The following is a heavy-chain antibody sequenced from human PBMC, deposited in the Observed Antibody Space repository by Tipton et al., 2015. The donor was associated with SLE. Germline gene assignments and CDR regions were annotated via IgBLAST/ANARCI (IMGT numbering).Heavy chain of an antibody. J-gene: IGHJ3*02. D-gene: IGHD5-24*01. Sequence: TLSLTCTVSGGSISSYYWSWIRQAPGKGLEWIGYIYYSGSTNYNPSLKSRVTISVNTSKNQFSLKLSSVTAADTAVYYCARKRNGMGIWGQGTMVTVSS. CDR3: ARKRNGMGI. V-gene: IGHV4-59*12. CDR2: IYYSGST. CDR1: GGSISSYY.